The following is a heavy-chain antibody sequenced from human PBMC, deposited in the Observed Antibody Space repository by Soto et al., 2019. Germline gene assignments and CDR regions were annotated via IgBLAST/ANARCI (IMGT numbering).Heavy chain of an antibody. D-gene: IGHD1-1*01. CDR1: GFTFSSYA. CDR2: ISGSGGST. J-gene: IGHJ3*01. CDR3: ARHRVNWPLEGGYDAFDL. V-gene: IGHV3-23*01. Sequence: GGSLRLSCAASGFTFSSYAMSWVRQAPGKGLEWVSAISGSGGSTYYADSVKGRFTISRDNAKNTLSLQMNSLRAEDTAVYYCARHRVNWPLEGGYDAFDLWGQGTMVTVSS.